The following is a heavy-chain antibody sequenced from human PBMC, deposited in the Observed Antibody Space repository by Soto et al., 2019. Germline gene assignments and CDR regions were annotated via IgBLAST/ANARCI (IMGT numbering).Heavy chain of an antibody. CDR1: GFTFDDYA. J-gene: IGHJ6*04. Sequence: DVQLVESGGGLVQPGRSLRLSCAASGFTFDDYAMHWVRQAPGKGLEWVSGISWNSGSIGYADSVKGRFTISRDNAKNSLYLQMKSMRAEDTALYYCAKDINEILTGYDAGAGGFGMDVCGKGTKVTVSS. V-gene: IGHV3-9*01. CDR3: AKDINEILTGYDAGAGGFGMDV. CDR2: ISWNSGSI. D-gene: IGHD3-9*01.